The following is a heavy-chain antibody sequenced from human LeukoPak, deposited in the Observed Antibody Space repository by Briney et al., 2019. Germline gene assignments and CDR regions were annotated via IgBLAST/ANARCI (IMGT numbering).Heavy chain of an antibody. V-gene: IGHV3-30*02. CDR3: ARNSGSYLRSFDY. D-gene: IGHD1-26*01. Sequence: GGSLRLSCAASGFTFSSYGMHWVRQAPGKGLEWVAFIRYDGSNKYYADSVKGRFTISRDNSKNTLYLQMNSLRAEDTAVYYCARNSGSYLRSFDYWGQGTLVTVSS. CDR1: GFTFSSYG. CDR2: IRYDGSNK. J-gene: IGHJ4*02.